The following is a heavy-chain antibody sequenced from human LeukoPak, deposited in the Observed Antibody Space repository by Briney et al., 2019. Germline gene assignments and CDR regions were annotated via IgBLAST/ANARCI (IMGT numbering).Heavy chain of an antibody. J-gene: IGHJ4*02. CDR2: INPNSGGT. CDR3: ASTVGVVPARFDY. V-gene: IGHV1-2*06. Sequence: GASVKVSCKASGYTFTGYYMHWVRQASGQGLEWMGRINPNSGGTNYAQKFQGRVTMTRDTSISTAYMELSRLRSDDTAVYYCASTVGVVPARFDYWGQGTLVTVSS. CDR1: GYTFTGYY. D-gene: IGHD2-2*01.